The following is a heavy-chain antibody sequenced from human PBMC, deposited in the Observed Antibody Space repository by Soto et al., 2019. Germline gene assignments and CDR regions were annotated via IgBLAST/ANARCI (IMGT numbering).Heavy chain of an antibody. CDR2: INHSGST. Sequence: SETLSLTCAVYGGSFSGYYWSWIRQPPGKGLEWIGEINHSGSTNYNPSLKSRVTISVDTSKNQFCLKLSTVTDADTAVYYCASGGVIAVAGYYSYYGMDVWGQGTTVTVSS. CDR3: ASGGVIAVAGYYSYYGMDV. CDR1: GGSFSGYY. J-gene: IGHJ6*02. V-gene: IGHV4-34*01. D-gene: IGHD6-19*01.